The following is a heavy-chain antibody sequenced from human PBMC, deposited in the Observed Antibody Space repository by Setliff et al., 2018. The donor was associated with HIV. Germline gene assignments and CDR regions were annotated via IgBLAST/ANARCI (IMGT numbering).Heavy chain of an antibody. CDR3: ATASGYDLFMGAFDI. J-gene: IGHJ3*02. V-gene: IGHV4-34*01. Sequence: PSETLSLTCTVSSGSIRSYYWSWIRQPPGKGLEWIGEINQSGGINYNPSLKSRVTISIDTFKNQFSMKLYSVTAADTAVYYCATASGYDLFMGAFDIWGQGTMVTVSS. CDR2: INQSGGI. CDR1: SGSIRSYY. D-gene: IGHD5-12*01.